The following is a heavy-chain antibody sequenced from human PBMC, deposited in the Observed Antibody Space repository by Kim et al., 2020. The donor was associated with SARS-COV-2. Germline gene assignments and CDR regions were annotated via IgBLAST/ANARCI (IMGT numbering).Heavy chain of an antibody. CDR2: FRHTGGI. CDR1: GDSISDSY. J-gene: IGHJ4*01. V-gene: IGHV4-4*07. D-gene: IGHD5-12*01. Sequence: SETLSLTCIVSGDSISDSYWTWVRQPAGKGLEWIGRFRHTGGIDYNPSLRSRVTMSVDMSMNHFSLRLTSVTAAATAVYYCARGLRENVGYDWGLEYWG. CDR3: ARGLRENVGYDWGLEY.